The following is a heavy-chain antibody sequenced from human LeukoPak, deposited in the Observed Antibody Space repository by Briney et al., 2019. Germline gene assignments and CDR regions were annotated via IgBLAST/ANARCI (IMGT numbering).Heavy chain of an antibody. CDR3: ARGTAAGTMRYYYYGMDV. D-gene: IGHD6-13*01. V-gene: IGHV4-4*07. Sequence: SETLSLTCTVSGGSISSYYWSWIRQPAGKGLEWIGRIYTSGSTNYNPSLKSRVTMSVDTSKNQFSLKLSSVTAADTAVYYCARGTAAGTMRYYYYGMDVWGQGTTVTVSS. CDR1: GGSISSYY. CDR2: IYTSGST. J-gene: IGHJ6*02.